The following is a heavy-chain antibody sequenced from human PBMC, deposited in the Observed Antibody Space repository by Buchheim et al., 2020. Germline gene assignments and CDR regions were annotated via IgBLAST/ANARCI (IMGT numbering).Heavy chain of an antibody. CDR1: GGSISSYY. Sequence: QVQLQESGPGLVKPSETLSLTCTVSGGSISSYYWSWIRQPPGKGLEWIGYIYYSGSTYYNPSLKSRVTISVDTSKNQFSLKLSSVTAADTAVYYCARGGRFLRNYYYGMDVWGQGTT. V-gene: IGHV4-59*12. D-gene: IGHD3-3*01. CDR2: IYYSGST. CDR3: ARGGRFLRNYYYGMDV. J-gene: IGHJ6*02.